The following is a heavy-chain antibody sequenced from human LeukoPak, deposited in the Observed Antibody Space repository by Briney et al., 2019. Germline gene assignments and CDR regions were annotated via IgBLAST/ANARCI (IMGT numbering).Heavy chain of an antibody. CDR1: DGSFSGYS. CDR2: INHSGSP. Sequence: PSETLSLTCAVYDGSFSGYSWTWTRQPPGKGLEWIGEINHSGSPNYNPSLKSRVTMSVDTSKNQFSLRLSSVTAADTAVYYCARKGSRKIASRALGYWGQGTLVIVSS. CDR3: ARKGSRKIASRALGY. V-gene: IGHV4-34*01. D-gene: IGHD1-14*01. J-gene: IGHJ4*02.